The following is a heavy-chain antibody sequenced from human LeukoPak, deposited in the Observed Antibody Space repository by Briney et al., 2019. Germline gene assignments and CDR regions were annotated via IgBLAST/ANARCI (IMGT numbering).Heavy chain of an antibody. Sequence: GRSLRLSCAASGFTFSSYGMHWVRQAPGKGLEWVAVIWYDGSNKYYADSVKGRFTTSRDNSKNTLYLQMNSLRAEETAVYYCARGPWDIVVVVAATDFDYWGQGTLVTVSS. V-gene: IGHV3-33*01. D-gene: IGHD2-15*01. CDR3: ARGPWDIVVVVAATDFDY. J-gene: IGHJ4*02. CDR1: GFTFSSYG. CDR2: IWYDGSNK.